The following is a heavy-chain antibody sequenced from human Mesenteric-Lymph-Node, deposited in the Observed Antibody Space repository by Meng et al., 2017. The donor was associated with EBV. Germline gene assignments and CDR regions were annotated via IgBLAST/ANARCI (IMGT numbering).Heavy chain of an antibody. CDR1: GGSIRRSYW. CDR2: IYHSGST. V-gene: IGHV4-4*02. J-gene: IGHJ5*02. CDR3: ARAPLYGDNDWFDP. Sequence: QGQLPESGPGLVKPSGTLSLTCAVSGGSIRRSYWWIWVRQPPGKGLEWIGEIYHSGSTNYNPSLKSRVTISLDKSKNQFSLKLSSVTAADTAVYYCARAPLYGDNDWFDPWGQGTLVTVSS. D-gene: IGHD4-17*01.